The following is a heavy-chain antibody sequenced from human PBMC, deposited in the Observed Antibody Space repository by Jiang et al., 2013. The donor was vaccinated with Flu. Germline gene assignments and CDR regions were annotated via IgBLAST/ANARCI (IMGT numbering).Heavy chain of an antibody. CDR2: INHSGST. Sequence: GSGLVKPSETLSLTCAVYGGSFGGYYWSWIRQPPGKGLEWIGEINHSGSTNYNPSLKSRVTISVDTSKNQFSLKLSSVTAADTAVYYCARGPPTHLDYWGQGTLVTVSS. J-gene: IGHJ4*02. CDR1: GGSFGGYY. CDR3: ARGPPTHLDY. V-gene: IGHV4-34*01. D-gene: IGHD4-11*01.